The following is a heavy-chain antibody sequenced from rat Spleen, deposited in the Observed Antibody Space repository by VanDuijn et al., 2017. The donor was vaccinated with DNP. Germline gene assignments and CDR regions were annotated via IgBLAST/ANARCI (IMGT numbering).Heavy chain of an antibody. D-gene: IGHD1-6*01. CDR1: GFTFSDYH. CDR3: TRKYTTDYYWYFDF. CDR2: ITNTGGGT. J-gene: IGHJ1*01. Sequence: EVRLVESGGGLVQPGRSLKLSCAASGFTFSDYHMAWVRQAPGSGLEWIASITNTGGGTYYLDSVKGRFTISRDNSKSTLYLQMDSLRSEDTATYYCTRKYTTDYYWYFDFWGPGTMVTVSS. V-gene: IGHV5-20*01.